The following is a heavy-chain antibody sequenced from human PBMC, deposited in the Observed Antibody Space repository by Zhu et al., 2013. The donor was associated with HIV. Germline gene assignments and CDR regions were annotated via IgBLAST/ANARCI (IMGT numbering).Heavy chain of an antibody. CDR2: ISTYNDDK. V-gene: IGHV1-18*01. CDR1: GYTFNSYS. Sequence: QVQLVQSGAEVKKPGASVKISCKTSGYTFNSYSIAWVRQAPGQGLEWMGWISTYNDDKKFAQRFQGRVAMTTDTSTRTVYMEVRSLTFDDTAIYYCARDLRLTAFNYADGRNYYYAFDIWGLRDNGH. J-gene: IGHJ3*02. CDR3: ARDLRLTAFNYADGRNYYYAFDI. D-gene: IGHD3-22*01.